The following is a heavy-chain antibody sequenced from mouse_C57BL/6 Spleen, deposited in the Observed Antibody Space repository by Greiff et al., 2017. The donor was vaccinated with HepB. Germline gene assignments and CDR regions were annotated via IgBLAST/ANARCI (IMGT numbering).Heavy chain of an antibody. CDR1: GFSLTSYG. V-gene: IGHV2-2*01. CDR3: ARNGGNYVGYAMDY. CDR2: IWSGGST. D-gene: IGHD2-1*01. J-gene: IGHJ4*01. Sequence: VQLQQSGPGLVQPSQRLSITCTVSGFSLTSYGVHWVRQSPGKGLEWLGVIWSGGSTDYNAAFISRLSISKDNSKSQVFFKMNSLQADDTAIYYCARNGGNYVGYAMDYWGQGTSVTVSS.